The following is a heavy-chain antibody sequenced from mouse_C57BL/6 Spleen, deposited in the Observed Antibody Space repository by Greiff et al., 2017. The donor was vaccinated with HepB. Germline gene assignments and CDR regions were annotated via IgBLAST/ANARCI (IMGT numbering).Heavy chain of an antibody. D-gene: IGHD3-2*02. V-gene: IGHV1-54*01. Sequence: VQRVESGAELVRPGTSVKVSCKASGYAFTNYLIEWVKQRPGQGLEWIGVINPGSGGTNYNEKFKGKATLTADKSSSTAYMQLSSLTSEDSAVYFCARRGQLRPFDYWGQGTTLTVSS. CDR1: GYAFTNYL. CDR2: INPGSGGT. CDR3: ARRGQLRPFDY. J-gene: IGHJ2*01.